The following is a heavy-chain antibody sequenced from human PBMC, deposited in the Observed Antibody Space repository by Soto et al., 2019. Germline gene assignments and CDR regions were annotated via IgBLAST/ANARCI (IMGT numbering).Heavy chain of an antibody. J-gene: IGHJ4*02. CDR2: IYYSGST. Sequence: SETLSLTCTVSGGSISSGGYYWSWIRQHPGKGLEWIGYIYYSGSTYYNPSLKSRVTISVDTSKNQFSLKLSSVTAADTAVYYCARRDYGSGSQTYYFDYWGQGTLVTVSS. CDR1: GGSISSGGYY. V-gene: IGHV4-31*03. CDR3: ARRDYGSGSQTYYFDY. D-gene: IGHD3-10*01.